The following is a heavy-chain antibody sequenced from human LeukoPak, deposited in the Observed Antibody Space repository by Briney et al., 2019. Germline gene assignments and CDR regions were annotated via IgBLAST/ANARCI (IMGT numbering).Heavy chain of an antibody. D-gene: IGHD3-3*01. CDR2: INQDGSEK. CDR3: ARGHTILAH. V-gene: IGHV3-7*04. CDR1: GLTFSTYW. Sequence: GGSLRLPCAASGLTFSTYWMSWVRQAPGKGLVWEATINQDGSEKYYVDSVKGRFTISRDNAQNSLYLQMNSLRAEDTAVYHCARGHTILAHWGQGSLDTVSS. J-gene: IGHJ4*02.